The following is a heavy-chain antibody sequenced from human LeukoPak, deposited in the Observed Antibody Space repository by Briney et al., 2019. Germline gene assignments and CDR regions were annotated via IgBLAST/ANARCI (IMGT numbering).Heavy chain of an antibody. J-gene: IGHJ3*02. D-gene: IGHD2-21*02. Sequence: ASVKVSCKASGYTFTSYGISWVRQAPGQGLEWMGWISAYNGNTNYAQKLQGRVTMTTDTSTSTAYMELRSLRSDDTAVYYCARVAYCGGDCLNAFDIWGQGTMVTVSS. CDR2: ISAYNGNT. V-gene: IGHV1-18*01. CDR3: ARVAYCGGDCLNAFDI. CDR1: GYTFTSYG.